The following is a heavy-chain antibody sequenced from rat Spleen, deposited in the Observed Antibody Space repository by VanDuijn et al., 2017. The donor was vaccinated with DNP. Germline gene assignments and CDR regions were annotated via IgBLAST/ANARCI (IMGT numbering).Heavy chain of an antibody. Sequence: EVQLVESGGGLLQPGRSLKLSCAASGFTFNNYWMTWIRQVPGKGLEWVASITSSGGDSYYPDSVKGRFTISRDNAKNTLYLQMDSLRSEDTATYYCGTPTAPGLYWYFDFWGPGAMVTVSS. D-gene: IGHD1-11*01. CDR3: GTPTAPGLYWYFDF. V-gene: IGHV5-31*01. CDR1: GFTFNNYW. CDR2: ITSSGGDS. J-gene: IGHJ1*01.